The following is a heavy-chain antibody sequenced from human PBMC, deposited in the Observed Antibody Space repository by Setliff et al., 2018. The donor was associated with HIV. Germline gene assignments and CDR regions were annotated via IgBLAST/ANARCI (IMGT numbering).Heavy chain of an antibody. CDR3: ARGSDYIWGNYRFPFDY. CDR1: GASLSGYY. D-gene: IGHD3-16*02. J-gene: IGHJ4*02. Sequence: KPSETLSLTCAVYGASLSGYYWSWIRQPPGKGLEWIGEINHRGSTNYNPSLKSRVTISVDTSKNQFSLKVTSVTAADTAVYYCARGSDYIWGNYRFPFDYWGQGTLVTVSS. CDR2: INHRGST. V-gene: IGHV4-34*01.